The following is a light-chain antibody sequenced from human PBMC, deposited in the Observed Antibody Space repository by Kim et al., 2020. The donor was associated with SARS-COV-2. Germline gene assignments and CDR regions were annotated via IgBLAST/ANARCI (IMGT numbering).Light chain of an antibody. CDR3: QQYGTSLIT. J-gene: IGKJ5*01. CDR2: GAS. CDR1: QSLSMTY. Sequence: EIVLTQSPGTLSLSPGERATLSCRASQSLSMTYLAWYQQKPGQAPRLLIYGASTRATGIPDRFNGSGSGTDFTLTISRLEPEDFAVYYCQQYGTSLITFGQGTRLEIK. V-gene: IGKV3-20*01.